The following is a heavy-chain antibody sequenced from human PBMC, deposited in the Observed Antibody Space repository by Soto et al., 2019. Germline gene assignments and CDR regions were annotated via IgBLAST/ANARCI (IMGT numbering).Heavy chain of an antibody. CDR2: IKQDGSEK. CDR1: GFTFSSYW. Sequence: GGSLRLSCAASGFTFSSYWMSWVRQAPGKGLEWVANIKQDGSEKYYVDSVKGRFTISRDNAKNSLYLQMNSLRAEDTAVYYCARDPEDSSGYYYYYYGIDVLGQGTTVTVSS. V-gene: IGHV3-7*01. J-gene: IGHJ6*02. D-gene: IGHD3-22*01. CDR3: ARDPEDSSGYYYYYYGIDV.